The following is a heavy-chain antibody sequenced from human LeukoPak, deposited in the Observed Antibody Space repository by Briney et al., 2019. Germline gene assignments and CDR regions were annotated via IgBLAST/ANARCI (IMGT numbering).Heavy chain of an antibody. V-gene: IGHV3-11*06. CDR3: ARDYKYAFDS. J-gene: IGHJ4*02. CDR1: GFTVSSNY. Sequence: GGSLRLSCAASGFTVSSNYMSWVRQAPGKGLEWISYIGIDSGNTNYADSVKGRFTISGDKAKNSLYLQMNSLRVEDTAVYYCARDYKYAFDSWGQGTLVTVSS. CDR2: IGIDSGNT. D-gene: IGHD5-24*01.